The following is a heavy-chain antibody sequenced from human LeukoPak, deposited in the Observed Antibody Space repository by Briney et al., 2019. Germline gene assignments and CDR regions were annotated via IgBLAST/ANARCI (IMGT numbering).Heavy chain of an antibody. CDR2: INHSGST. J-gene: IGHJ4*02. CDR3: AREGQYYYDSSGYYAFDY. D-gene: IGHD3-22*01. Sequence: SETLSLTCAVYGGSFSGYYWSWIRQPPGKGLEWIGEINHSGSTNYNPSLKSRVTISVDTSKNQFSLKLGSVTAADTAVYYCAREGQYYYDSSGYYAFDYWGQGTLVTVSS. CDR1: GGSFSGYY. V-gene: IGHV4-34*01.